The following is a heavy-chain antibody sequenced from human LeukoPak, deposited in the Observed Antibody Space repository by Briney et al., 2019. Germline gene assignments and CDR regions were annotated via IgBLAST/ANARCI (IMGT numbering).Heavy chain of an antibody. CDR3: ARGNILTGYDY. J-gene: IGHJ4*02. D-gene: IGHD3-9*01. CDR1: GFIFSNYD. Sequence: PGGSLRLSCAASGFIFSNYDMHWVRQATGKGLEWVSAIGTAGDTYYPGSVKGRFTISRENAKNSLYLQMNSLRAGDTAVYFCARGNILTGYDYWGQGTLVTVSS. CDR2: IGTAGDT. V-gene: IGHV3-13*01.